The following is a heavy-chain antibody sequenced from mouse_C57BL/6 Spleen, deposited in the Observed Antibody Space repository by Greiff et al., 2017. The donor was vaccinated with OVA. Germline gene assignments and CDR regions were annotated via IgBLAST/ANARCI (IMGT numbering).Heavy chain of an antibody. J-gene: IGHJ2*01. CDR3: ASNSSGYRLDY. CDR2: INPSNGGT. Sequence: QVQLQQPGTELVKPGASVKLSCKASGYTFTSYWMHWVKQRPGQGLEWIGNINPSNGGTNYNEKFKSKATLTVDKSSSTADMQLSSLTAEDSAVYYCASNSSGYRLDYWGQGTTLTVSS. CDR1: GYTFTSYW. V-gene: IGHV1-53*01. D-gene: IGHD3-2*02.